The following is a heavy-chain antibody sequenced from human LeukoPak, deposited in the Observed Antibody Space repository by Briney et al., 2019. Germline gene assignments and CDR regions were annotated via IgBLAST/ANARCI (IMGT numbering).Heavy chain of an antibody. CDR2: IYYSGST. D-gene: IGHD1-26*01. CDR3: ARDGSRGGSYGY. CDR1: GGSLSSSYSY. V-gene: IGHV4-39*07. J-gene: IGHJ4*02. Sequence: PSETLSLTCTVSGGSLSSSYSYWGWIRQPPGKGLEWIGNIYYSGSTYYSTSLTSRVTVSVDTSENQFSLKLSSVTAADTAVYYCARDGSRGGSYGYWGQGTLVTVSS.